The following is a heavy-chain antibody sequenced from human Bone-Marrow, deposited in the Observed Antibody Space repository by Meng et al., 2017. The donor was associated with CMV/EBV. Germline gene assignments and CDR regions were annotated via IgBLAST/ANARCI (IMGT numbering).Heavy chain of an antibody. J-gene: IGHJ6*02. CDR1: GYTFTSYD. D-gene: IGHD4-11*01. V-gene: IGHV1-69*10. CDR2: IIPNITIA. CDR3: ARMDYSRMDV. Sequence: SVKVSCKASGYTFTSYDISWVRQAPGQGLEWMGGIIPNITIADYAQKLQGRVTITADKSTSTAYMELRSLRSEDTAVYYCARMDYSRMDVWGQGTTVTVSS.